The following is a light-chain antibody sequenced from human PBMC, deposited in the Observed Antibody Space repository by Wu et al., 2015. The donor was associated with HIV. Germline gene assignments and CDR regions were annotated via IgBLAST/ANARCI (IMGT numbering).Light chain of an antibody. CDR2: EAS. J-gene: IGKJ2*01. CDR3: QQYNSYPYI. V-gene: IGKV1-5*03. Sequence: DIQMTQSPSTLSASVGDRVTITCRASQSISHWLAWYQQKPGKAPELLIYEASTVERGVPSRFSGSGFGTEFTLTISNLQPDDFATYYCQQYNSYPYIFGQGTKAGDQT. CDR1: QSISHW.